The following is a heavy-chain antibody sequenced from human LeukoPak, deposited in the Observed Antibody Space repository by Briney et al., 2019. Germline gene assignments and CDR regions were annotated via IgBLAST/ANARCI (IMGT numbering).Heavy chain of an antibody. CDR2: INPNSGDT. Sequence: ASVKVSCKASGYTFSGYYLHWVRHAPGQGLQWVGWINPNSGDTHYAQMFQGRVTMTRDTSINTAYMELRRVRSDDTAVYYCAKSAQYSSAWFTGSFDYWGQGTLVTVSS. CDR3: AKSAQYSSAWFTGSFDY. D-gene: IGHD6-13*01. J-gene: IGHJ4*02. CDR1: GYTFSGYY. V-gene: IGHV1-2*02.